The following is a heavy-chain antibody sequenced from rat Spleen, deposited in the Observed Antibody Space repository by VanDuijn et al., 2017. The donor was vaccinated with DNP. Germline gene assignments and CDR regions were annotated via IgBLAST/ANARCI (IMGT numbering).Heavy chain of an antibody. CDR2: INVSGTT. D-gene: IGHD1-11*01. J-gene: IGHJ1*01. Sequence: EVQLQESGPGLVKPSQSLSLTCSVTGHSITSNYWAWIRRFPGNKMEWMGYINVSGTTNYNPTLKSRVSITRDTSNDQFFLHLNSVTTEDTATYYCTRGLRWVYWYFDFWGPGTMVTVSS. V-gene: IGHV3-1*01. CDR3: TRGLRWVYWYFDF. CDR1: GHSITSNY.